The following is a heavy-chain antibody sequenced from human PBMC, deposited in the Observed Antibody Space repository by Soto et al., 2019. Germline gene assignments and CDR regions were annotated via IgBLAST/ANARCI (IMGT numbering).Heavy chain of an antibody. J-gene: IGHJ4*02. CDR2: INHSGST. Sequence: SETLSLTCAVYGGSFSGYYWSWIRQPPGKGLEWIGEINHSGSTNYNPSLKSRVTISVDTSKNQFSLKLSSVTAEDTAVYYCTTDQDYSNYYFDYWGQGTLVTVSS. V-gene: IGHV4-34*01. CDR3: TTDQDYSNYYFDY. D-gene: IGHD4-4*01. CDR1: GGSFSGYY.